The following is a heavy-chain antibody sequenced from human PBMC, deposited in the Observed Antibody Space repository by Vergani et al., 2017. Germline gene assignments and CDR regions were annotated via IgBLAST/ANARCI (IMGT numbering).Heavy chain of an antibody. D-gene: IGHD3-22*01. J-gene: IGHJ2*01. V-gene: IGHV4-59*01. CDR3: ARVRYYYDSSGYDWYFDL. Sequence: QVQLQESGPGLVKPSETLSLTCTVSGGSISSYYWSWIRQPPGKGLEWIGYIYYSGSTNYNPSLKSRVTISVDTSKNQFSLKLSSVTAADTAVYYCARVRYYYDSSGYDWYFDLWGRGTLVTVSS. CDR2: IYYSGST. CDR1: GGSISSYY.